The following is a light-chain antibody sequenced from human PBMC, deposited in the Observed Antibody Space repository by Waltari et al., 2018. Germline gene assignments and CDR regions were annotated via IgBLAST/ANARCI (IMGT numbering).Light chain of an antibody. CDR2: YDS. CDR1: NIGSKS. Sequence: SYVLTQPASVSVAPGETATIPCGGNNIGSKSVHWYQQKPGQSPVLVISYDSDRPSEIPERFSGSNSGNTATLTISRIEVGDEADYYCQVWDGSSDLVVFGGGTKLTVL. CDR3: QVWDGSSDLVV. V-gene: IGLV3-21*04. J-gene: IGLJ2*01.